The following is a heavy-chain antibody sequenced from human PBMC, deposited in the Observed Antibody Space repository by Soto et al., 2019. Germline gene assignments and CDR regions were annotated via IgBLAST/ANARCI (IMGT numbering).Heavy chain of an antibody. V-gene: IGHV4-30-4*01. J-gene: IGHJ4*02. Sequence: SETLSLTCTVSGGSISSGDYYWSWIRQPPGKGLEWIGYIYYSGSTYYNPSLKSRVAISVDTSKNQFSLKLSSVTAADTAVYYCAREQRGESIDYWGQGTLVTVSS. CDR3: AREQRGESIDY. CDR1: GGSISSGDYY. CDR2: IYYSGST.